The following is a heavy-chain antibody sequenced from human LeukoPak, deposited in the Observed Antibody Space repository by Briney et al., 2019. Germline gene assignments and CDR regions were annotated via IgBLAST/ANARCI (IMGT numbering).Heavy chain of an antibody. V-gene: IGHV1-69*05. J-gene: IGHJ4*02. CDR1: GGTFSSYA. CDR3: ARRRIAAAGPLGY. D-gene: IGHD6-13*01. Sequence: SVKVSCKAPGGTFSSYAISWVRQAPGQGLEWMGGIIPIFGTANYAQKFQGRVTITTDESTSTAYMELSSLRSEDTAVYYCARRRIAAAGPLGYWGQGTLVTVSS. CDR2: IIPIFGTA.